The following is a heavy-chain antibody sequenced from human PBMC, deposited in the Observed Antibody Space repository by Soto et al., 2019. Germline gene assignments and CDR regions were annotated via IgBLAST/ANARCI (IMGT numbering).Heavy chain of an antibody. V-gene: IGHV3-30*18. CDR2: ILYDGSKK. CDR1: GFTFSSYG. CDR3: AKDRGALRWSEEHYYFDY. D-gene: IGHD4-17*01. Sequence: GGSLRLSCAVSGFTFSSYGMHWVRQAPGKGLEWVAVILYDGSKKYYADSMKGRFTISRDNSKNTLYLQMNSLRAEDTALYYCAKDRGALRWSEEHYYFDYWGRGSLVTVSS. J-gene: IGHJ4*02.